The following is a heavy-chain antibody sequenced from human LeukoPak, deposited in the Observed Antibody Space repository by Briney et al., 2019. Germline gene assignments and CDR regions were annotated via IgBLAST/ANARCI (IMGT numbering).Heavy chain of an antibody. CDR2: IYYSGST. CDR3: ARAHPQDIVEVPAAWGYYFDY. Sequence: SETLSLTCTVSGGSISSYYWSWIRQPPGKGLEWIGYIYYSGSTNYSPSLKSRVTISVDTSKNQFSLKLSSVTAADTAVYYCARAHPQDIVEVPAAWGYYFDYWGQGTLVTVSS. D-gene: IGHD2-2*01. V-gene: IGHV4-59*01. J-gene: IGHJ4*02. CDR1: GGSISSYY.